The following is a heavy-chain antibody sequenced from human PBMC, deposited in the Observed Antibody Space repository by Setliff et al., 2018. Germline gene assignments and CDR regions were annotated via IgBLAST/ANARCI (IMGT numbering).Heavy chain of an antibody. CDR1: GYTFTGYY. Sequence: EASVKVSCKASGYTFTGYYMHRVRQAPGQGLEWMGWINPNSGGTNYAQKFQGWVTMTRDTSISTAYMELSRLRSDDTAVYYCARARDDGVYYDSSGYYSYYYYGMDVWGQGTTVTVSS. CDR2: INPNSGGT. V-gene: IGHV1-2*04. CDR3: ARARDDGVYYDSSGYYSYYYYGMDV. D-gene: IGHD3-22*01. J-gene: IGHJ6*02.